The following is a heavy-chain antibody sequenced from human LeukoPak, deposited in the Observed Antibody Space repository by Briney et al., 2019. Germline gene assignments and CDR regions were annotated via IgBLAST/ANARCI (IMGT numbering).Heavy chain of an antibody. V-gene: IGHV4-39*01. D-gene: IGHD4-17*01. J-gene: IGHJ4*02. CDR2: TYYSGST. CDR1: GGSISSSSYY. CDR3: ARGYGVPPYFDY. Sequence: SETLSLTCTVSGGSISSSSYYWGWIRQPPGKGLEWIGSTYYSGSTYYNPSLKSRVTISVDTSKNQFSLKLGSVTAADTAVYYCARGYGVPPYFDYWGQGTLVTVSS.